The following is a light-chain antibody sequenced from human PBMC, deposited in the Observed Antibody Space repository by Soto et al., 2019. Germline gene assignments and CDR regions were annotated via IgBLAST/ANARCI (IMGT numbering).Light chain of an antibody. CDR3: FSFTTDWTHV. CDR2: EVS. V-gene: IGLV2-14*01. CDR1: SSDIGAYNY. J-gene: IGLJ1*01. Sequence: SALPQPASVSGSPGQSITISCTGSSSDIGAYNYVSWFQQYPGKAPKLIISEVSHRPSGVSNRFSGSKSGTAASLTISGLQTEDEADYFCFSFTTDWTHVFGTGTKLTVL.